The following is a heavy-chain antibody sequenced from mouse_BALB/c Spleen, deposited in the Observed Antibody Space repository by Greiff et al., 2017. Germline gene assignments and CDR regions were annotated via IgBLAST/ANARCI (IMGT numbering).Heavy chain of an antibody. CDR3: TRGLLRLYYFDY. CDR1: GYTFTDYE. J-gene: IGHJ2*01. D-gene: IGHD1-1*01. Sequence: QVQLKQSGAELVRPGASVTLSCKASGYTFTDYEMHWVKQTPVHGLEWIGAIDPETGGTAYNQKFKGKATLTADKSSSTAYMELRSLTSEDSAVYYCTRGLLRLYYFDYWGQGTTLTVSS. V-gene: IGHV1-15*01. CDR2: IDPETGGT.